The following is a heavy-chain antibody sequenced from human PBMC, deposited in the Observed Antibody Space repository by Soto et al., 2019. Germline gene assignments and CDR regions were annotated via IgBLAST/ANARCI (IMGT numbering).Heavy chain of an antibody. D-gene: IGHD6-13*01. Sequence: GGSLRLSCAASGFTFSSYGMHWVRQAPGKGLEWVAVISYDGSNKYYADSVKGRFTISRDNSKNTLYLQMNSLRAEDTAVYYCARDFIAAAGTGFDYWGQGTLVTVSS. CDR1: GFTFSSYG. CDR3: ARDFIAAAGTGFDY. V-gene: IGHV3-30*03. CDR2: ISYDGSNK. J-gene: IGHJ4*02.